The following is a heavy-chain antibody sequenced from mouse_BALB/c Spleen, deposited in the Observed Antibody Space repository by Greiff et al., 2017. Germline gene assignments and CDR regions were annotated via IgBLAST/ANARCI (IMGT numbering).Heavy chain of an antibody. CDR3: ARQGYYGAMDY. Sequence: EVKVEESGGGLVQPGESLKLSCESNEYEFPSHDMSWVRKTPEKRLELVAAINSDGGSTYYPDTMERRFIISRDNTKKTLYLQMSSLRSEDTALYYCARQGYYGAMDYWGQGTSVTVSS. J-gene: IGHJ4*01. CDR2: INSDGGST. V-gene: IGHV5-2*03. CDR1: EYEFPSHD. D-gene: IGHD1-1*01.